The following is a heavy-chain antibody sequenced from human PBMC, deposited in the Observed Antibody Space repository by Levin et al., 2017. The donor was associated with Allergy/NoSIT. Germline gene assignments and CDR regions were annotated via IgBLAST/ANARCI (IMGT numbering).Heavy chain of an antibody. J-gene: IGHJ4*02. D-gene: IGHD1-26*01. V-gene: IGHV3-11*01. CDR3: TSGLLGGTFDY. CDR1: GFTFSDYY. Sequence: GESLKISCAASGFTFSDYYINWIRQAPGKGLEWVSYISSSGNSIYYADSVKGRFTISRDNAMNSLYLQMNSLRAEDTALYYCTSGLLGGTFDYWGQGTLVTVSS. CDR2: ISSSGNSI.